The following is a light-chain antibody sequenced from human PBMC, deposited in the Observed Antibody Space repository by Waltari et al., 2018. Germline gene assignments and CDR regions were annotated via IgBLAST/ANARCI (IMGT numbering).Light chain of an antibody. Sequence: SYELTHPPSVSVSPGQTASITCSGDNLGAKYACWYQQKPGQSPVLVIYQDSKRPSGIPERFSGSNSGNTATLTISGTQAMDEADYYCQAWDSSTSVFGTGTKVTVL. J-gene: IGLJ1*01. CDR2: QDS. V-gene: IGLV3-1*01. CDR3: QAWDSSTSV. CDR1: NLGAKY.